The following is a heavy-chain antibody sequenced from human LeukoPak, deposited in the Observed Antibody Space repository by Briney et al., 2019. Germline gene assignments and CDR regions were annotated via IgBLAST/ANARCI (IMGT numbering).Heavy chain of an antibody. J-gene: IGHJ3*02. V-gene: IGHV3-48*01. Sequence: PGGSLRLSCAASGFSFSTYSMNWVRQAPGKGLEWVSSISSSGNTIYYGDSVKGRFTISRDNSKNTLYLQMNSLRAEDTAVYYCAKEAGAAVFGDAFDIWGQGTMVTVSS. CDR2: ISSSGNTI. D-gene: IGHD3-10*02. CDR1: GFSFSTYS. CDR3: AKEAGAAVFGDAFDI.